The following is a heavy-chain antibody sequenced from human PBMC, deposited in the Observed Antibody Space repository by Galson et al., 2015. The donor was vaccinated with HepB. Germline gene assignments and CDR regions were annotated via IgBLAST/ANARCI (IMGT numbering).Heavy chain of an antibody. CDR2: INSDGSST. Sequence: SLRLSCAASGFTFSKYWMYWVRQAPGKGLVWVSRINSDGSSTTYADSVKGRFTVSRDNAKNTLYLQMNSLRVEDTAVYYCASLVAYYYFGMDVWGEVTTVTVSS. CDR1: GFTFSKYW. CDR3: ASLVAYYYFGMDV. V-gene: IGHV3-74*01. D-gene: IGHD2-15*01. J-gene: IGHJ6*04.